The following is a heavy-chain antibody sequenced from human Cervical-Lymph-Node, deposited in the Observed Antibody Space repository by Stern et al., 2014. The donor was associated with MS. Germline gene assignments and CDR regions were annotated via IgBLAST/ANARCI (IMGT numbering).Heavy chain of an antibody. J-gene: IGHJ4*02. V-gene: IGHV4-61*02. Sequence: VQLVESGPGLVKPSQTLSLTCTLSGGSVSSGSSYWSWIRQPAGKGLEWIGRIPPSGNAFYTPSLKSRVTISLGTSKNQISLKLNPVTAADTAVYYCASGYRFFESWGQGTLVTVSS. CDR1: GGSVSSGSSY. CDR2: IPPSGNA. D-gene: IGHD5-18*01. CDR3: ASGYRFFES.